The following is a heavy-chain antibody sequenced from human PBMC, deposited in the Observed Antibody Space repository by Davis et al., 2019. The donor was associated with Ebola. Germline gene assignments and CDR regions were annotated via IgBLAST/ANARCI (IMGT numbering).Heavy chain of an antibody. V-gene: IGHV3-7*01. Sequence: GGSLRLSCAASGFTFSSYWMSWVRQAPGKGLEWVANIKQDGSEKYYVDSVKGRFTISRDNSKNTLYLQMNSLRAEDTAVYYCAKDDDIVLLYGMDVWGQGTTVTVSS. D-gene: IGHD2-8*01. CDR2: IKQDGSEK. CDR1: GFTFSSYW. J-gene: IGHJ6*02. CDR3: AKDDDIVLLYGMDV.